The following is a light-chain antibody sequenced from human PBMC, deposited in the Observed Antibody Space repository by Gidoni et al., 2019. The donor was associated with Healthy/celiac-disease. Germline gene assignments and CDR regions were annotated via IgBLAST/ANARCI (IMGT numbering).Light chain of an antibody. Sequence: ELVLTQSPATLSLSPGERAPVSCRATQSVSSYLAWYQQKPGQAPRLLIYDASNRATGIPARFSGSGSGTDFTLTISSLEPEDFAVYYCQQRSNWTEFTFGPXTKVDIK. CDR3: QQRSNWTEFT. CDR1: QSVSSY. J-gene: IGKJ3*01. CDR2: DAS. V-gene: IGKV3-11*01.